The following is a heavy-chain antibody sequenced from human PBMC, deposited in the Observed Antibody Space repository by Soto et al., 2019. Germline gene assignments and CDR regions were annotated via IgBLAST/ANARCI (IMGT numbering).Heavy chain of an antibody. CDR3: ARDLYSSSFPPAYYYYYGMDV. J-gene: IGHJ6*02. CDR2: ISSSSSYI. CDR1: GFTFSIYS. Sequence: GGSLRLSCAASGFTFSIYSMNWVRQAPGKGLEWVSSISSSSSYIYYADSVKGRFTISRDNAKNSLYLQMNSLRAEDTAVYYCARDLYSSSFPPAYYYYYGMDVWGQGTTVTVSS. D-gene: IGHD6-13*01. V-gene: IGHV3-21*01.